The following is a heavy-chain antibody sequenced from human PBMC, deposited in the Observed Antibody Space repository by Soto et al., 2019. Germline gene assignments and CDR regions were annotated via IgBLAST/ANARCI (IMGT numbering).Heavy chain of an antibody. CDR1: GGTLSRYS. Sequence: QVQLVQSGAEVKKPGSSVKVYCKASGGTLSRYSITWVRQTPGHGLEWIGRIITIFGIASYAQKFQGRVTITADESTSTAYMELSSLRSDDTAVYYCVREDRDRETGLVPAAIDGMDVWGQGTTVTVSS. V-gene: IGHV1-69*08. D-gene: IGHD2-2*01. CDR2: IITIFGIA. J-gene: IGHJ6*02. CDR3: VREDRDRETGLVPAAIDGMDV.